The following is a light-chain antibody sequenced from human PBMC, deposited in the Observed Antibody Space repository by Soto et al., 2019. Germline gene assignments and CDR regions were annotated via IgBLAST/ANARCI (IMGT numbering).Light chain of an antibody. CDR3: QKYGGSTRT. Sequence: EIVLTQSPGTLSLSPGEGATLSCRASQSVGGTFLAWYQQKGGQAPRLLIHGASNRATGIPDRFSGSGSGTDFTLTISRLETEDFEVYYCQKYGGSTRTFGQGTKV. CDR1: QSVGGTF. J-gene: IGKJ1*01. CDR2: GAS. V-gene: IGKV3-20*01.